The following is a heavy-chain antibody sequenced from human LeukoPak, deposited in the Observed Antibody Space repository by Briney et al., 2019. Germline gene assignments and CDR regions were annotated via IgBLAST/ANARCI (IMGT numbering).Heavy chain of an antibody. V-gene: IGHV3-15*07. D-gene: IGHD7-27*01. J-gene: IGHJ4*02. CDR1: GLTFSNAW. CDR2: IKSETNGGTA. CDR3: TTNPGTWGDF. Sequence: GGSLRLSCAASGLTFSNAWMNWVRQAPGKGLEWVAHIKSETNGGTADYAAAVEGRFTISRDDSKSTLYLQMNSLKIEDTAVYFCTTNPGTWGDFWGQGSLVTVSS.